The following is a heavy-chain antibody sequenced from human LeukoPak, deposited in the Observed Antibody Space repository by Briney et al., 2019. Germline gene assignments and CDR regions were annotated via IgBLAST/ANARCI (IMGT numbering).Heavy chain of an antibody. J-gene: IGHJ4*02. CDR2: ISYDGSNK. Sequence: GGSLRLSCAASGFTFSSYGMHWVRQAPGKGLEWVAVISYDGSNKYYADSVKGRFTISRDNSKNTLYLQMNSLRAEDTAVYYCAKDRAITMVRGLDYWGQGTLVTVSS. V-gene: IGHV3-30*18. D-gene: IGHD3-10*01. CDR3: AKDRAITMVRGLDY. CDR1: GFTFSSYG.